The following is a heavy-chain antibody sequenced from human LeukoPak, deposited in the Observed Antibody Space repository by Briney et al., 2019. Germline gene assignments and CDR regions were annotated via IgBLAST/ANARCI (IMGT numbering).Heavy chain of an antibody. V-gene: IGHV3-30*04. D-gene: IGHD3-9*01. Sequence: GGSLRLSCAASGFTFSTFEMHWVRQAPGKGLEWVAAITPDGSVQKYADAVRGRFSISRDNSKNTLHLQMNSLSAEDTAVYHCVSLYRRGNYDVSTGFDYWGQGTLVTVSS. CDR3: VSLYRRGNYDVSTGFDY. J-gene: IGHJ4*02. CDR1: GFTFSTFE. CDR2: ITPDGSVQ.